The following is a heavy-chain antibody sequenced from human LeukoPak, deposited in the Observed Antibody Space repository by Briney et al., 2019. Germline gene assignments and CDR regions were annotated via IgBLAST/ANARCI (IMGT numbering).Heavy chain of an antibody. D-gene: IGHD5-24*01. J-gene: IGHJ4*02. V-gene: IGHV1-46*01. CDR3: AREGGYNDFDY. CDR2: INPSDGST. Sequence: ASVKVSCKASGYTFTSYYMHWVRQAPGQGLEWMGIINPSDGSTGYAQKFQGRVTMTRDTSTSTVYMELSSLRFEDTAVYYCAREGGYNDFDYWGQGTLVTVSS. CDR1: GYTFTSYY.